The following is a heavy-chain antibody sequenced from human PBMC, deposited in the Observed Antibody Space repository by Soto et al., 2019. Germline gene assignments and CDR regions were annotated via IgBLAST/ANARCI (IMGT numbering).Heavy chain of an antibody. Sequence: PSETLSLTCTVSGGSISSSSYYWGWIRQPPGKGLEWIGSIYYSGSTYYNPSLKSRVAISVDTSKNQFSLKLSSVTAADTAVYYCARLGLTTVTYFDYWGQGTLVTVSS. V-gene: IGHV4-39*01. J-gene: IGHJ4*02. CDR1: GGSISSSSYY. CDR3: ARLGLTTVTYFDY. CDR2: IYYSGST. D-gene: IGHD4-17*01.